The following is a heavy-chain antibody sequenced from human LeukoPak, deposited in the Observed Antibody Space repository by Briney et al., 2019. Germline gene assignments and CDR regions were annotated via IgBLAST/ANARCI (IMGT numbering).Heavy chain of an antibody. Sequence: SETLSLTCTVPGGSISSHYWSWIRQPPGKGLEWMGYIYYSGSTNYNPSLKSRVTISVETSKNQFSLKLSSVTAADTAVYYCARTIAARLPNYYYYYYMDVWGKGTTVTVSS. CDR3: ARTIAARLPNYYYYYYMDV. CDR1: GGSISSHY. V-gene: IGHV4-59*11. CDR2: IYYSGST. J-gene: IGHJ6*03. D-gene: IGHD6-6*01.